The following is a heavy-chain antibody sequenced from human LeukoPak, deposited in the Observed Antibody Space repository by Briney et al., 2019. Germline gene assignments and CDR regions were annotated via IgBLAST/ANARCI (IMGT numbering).Heavy chain of an antibody. CDR2: ISSSSSYI. J-gene: IGHJ4*02. D-gene: IGHD2-2*01. CDR1: GFTFSSYS. Sequence: GGSLRLSCAASGFTFSSYSMNWVRQAPGKGLEWVSSISSSSSYIYYADSVKGRFTISRDNSKNTLYLQMNSLRAEDTAVYYCAKEGNRYCSSTSCHPPDYWGQGTLVTVSS. V-gene: IGHV3-21*01. CDR3: AKEGNRYCSSTSCHPPDY.